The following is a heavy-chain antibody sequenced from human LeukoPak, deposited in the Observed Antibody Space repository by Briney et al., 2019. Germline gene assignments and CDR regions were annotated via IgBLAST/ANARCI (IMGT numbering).Heavy chain of an antibody. Sequence: SETLSLTCTVSGGSISSYYWNWIRQPPGKGLEWIGYIYYSGSTNYNPSLKSRVTISVDTSKNQFSLKLSSVTAADTAVYYCASSRIAAAGGEDYWGQGTLVTVSS. V-gene: IGHV4-59*01. J-gene: IGHJ4*02. CDR2: IYYSGST. CDR1: GGSISSYY. CDR3: ASSRIAAAGGEDY. D-gene: IGHD6-13*01.